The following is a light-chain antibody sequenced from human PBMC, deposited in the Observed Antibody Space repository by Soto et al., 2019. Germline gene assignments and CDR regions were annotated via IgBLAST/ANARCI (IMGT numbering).Light chain of an antibody. CDR3: QQYNRYPWT. J-gene: IGKJ1*01. CDR2: AAS. CDR1: QGINIY. Sequence: DIQMNQSPYSLSASVGDRVTITCRASQGINIYLVWFQQKPGKAPKSLIYAASSLQSGVPSTFSGSGSGTDCTRTNSSVQPEDVATYYCQQYNRYPWTFGQGTKVEIK. V-gene: IGKV1-16*01.